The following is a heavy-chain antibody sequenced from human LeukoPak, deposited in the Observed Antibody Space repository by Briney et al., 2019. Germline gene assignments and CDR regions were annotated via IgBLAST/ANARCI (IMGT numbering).Heavy chain of an antibody. D-gene: IGHD1-26*01. Sequence: ASVKVSCKASGYTFTSYDINWVRQATGQGLEWMGWMNPNSGNTGYAQKFQGRVTMTRNTSISTAYMELSSLRSEDTAVYYCARVRGRGFAFDYWGQGTLVTVSS. CDR3: ARVRGRGFAFDY. V-gene: IGHV1-8*02. J-gene: IGHJ4*02. CDR1: GYTFTSYD. CDR2: MNPNSGNT.